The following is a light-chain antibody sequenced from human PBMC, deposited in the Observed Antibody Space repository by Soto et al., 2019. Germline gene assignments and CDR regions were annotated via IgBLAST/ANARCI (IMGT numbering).Light chain of an antibody. CDR2: KAS. Sequence: IQMTHSPSTLSGSVGDRVTITCRASQTISSWLAWYQQKPGKAPKLLIYKASTLKSGVPSRFSGSGSGTEFTLTISSQQPDDFATYYCQHYNSYSEAFGQGTKVDIK. CDR3: QHYNSYSEA. V-gene: IGKV1-5*03. CDR1: QTISSW. J-gene: IGKJ1*01.